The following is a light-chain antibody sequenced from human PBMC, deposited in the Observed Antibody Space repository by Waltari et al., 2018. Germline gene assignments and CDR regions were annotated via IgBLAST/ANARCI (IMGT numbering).Light chain of an antibody. CDR1: NHNSYYLG. Sequence: QAGMTQPPALSKCQGQTATPTCPEDNHNSYYLGEAWPRHHQGPPPKRLSYRDNSRPPGISERFSASRSRNTASLTITGLQPEDEADYYCLAWDNGLRSWVFGGGTKLTVL. J-gene: IGLJ3*02. CDR2: RDN. V-gene: IGLV10-54*04. CDR3: LAWDNGLRSWV.